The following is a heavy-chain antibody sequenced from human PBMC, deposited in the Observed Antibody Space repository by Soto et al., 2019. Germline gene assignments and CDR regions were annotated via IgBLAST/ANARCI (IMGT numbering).Heavy chain of an antibody. CDR3: TRKCSSSSWFDP. D-gene: IGHD6-6*01. J-gene: IGHJ5*02. CDR2: ISGYNGNT. V-gene: IGHV1-18*01. CDR1: GYTFSNYG. Sequence: QVQLVQSGAEVKKPGASVKVSCKASGYTFSNYGITWVRQAPGQGLEWMGWISGYNGNTNYAQNLQGRVTMTTDPSTRTAYMDLRNLRSDDTAVHYCTRKCSSSSWFDPWGQGTLVTVP.